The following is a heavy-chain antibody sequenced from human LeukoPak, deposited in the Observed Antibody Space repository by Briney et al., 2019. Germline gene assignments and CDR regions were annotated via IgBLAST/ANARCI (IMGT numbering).Heavy chain of an antibody. V-gene: IGHV3-48*02. CDR2: INHNGKTI. J-gene: IGHJ4*02. CDR1: GFTFSSYV. D-gene: IGHD3-9*01. Sequence: GGPLRLSCAASGFTFSSYVMSWVRQAPGKGLEWVSYINHNGKTIYYADSVKGRFTISRDNAKNSLYLQMNSLRDEDTAVYYCARDNDWAFDYWGQGTLVTVSS. CDR3: ARDNDWAFDY.